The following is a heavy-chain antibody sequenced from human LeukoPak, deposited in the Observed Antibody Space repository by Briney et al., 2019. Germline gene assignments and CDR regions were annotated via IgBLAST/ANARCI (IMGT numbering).Heavy chain of an antibody. V-gene: IGHV3-30*18. Sequence: GGSLRLSCAASGFTFSSYGMHWVRRAPGKGLEWVAVISYDGSNKYYADSVKGRFTISRDNSKNTLYLQMNSLRAEDTAVYYCAKDRSSSPDYWGQGTLVTVSS. CDR3: AKDRSSSPDY. CDR1: GFTFSSYG. D-gene: IGHD6-13*01. CDR2: ISYDGSNK. J-gene: IGHJ4*02.